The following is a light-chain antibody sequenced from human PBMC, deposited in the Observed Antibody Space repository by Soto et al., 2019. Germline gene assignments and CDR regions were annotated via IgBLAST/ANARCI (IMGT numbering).Light chain of an antibody. CDR3: QQRQYWPPIT. J-gene: IGKJ5*01. V-gene: IGKV3-11*01. CDR2: DTS. Sequence: EVVLTQSPGTLSLSPGERATLSCRASQSISINLAWYQQKPGQAPRLLIYDTSNRATGVPARFSGSGSGTDFTLTISSLEPEDCAIYYCQQRQYWPPITFGQGTRLEIK. CDR1: QSISIN.